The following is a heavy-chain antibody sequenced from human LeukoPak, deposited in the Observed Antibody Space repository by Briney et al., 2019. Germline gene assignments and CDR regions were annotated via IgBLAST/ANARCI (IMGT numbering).Heavy chain of an antibody. D-gene: IGHD3-10*01. CDR1: GYTFTSYY. CDR3: ARGGGFYYGSGSYHTFDY. J-gene: IGHJ4*02. Sequence: ASVTVSCKASGYTFTSYYMHWVRQAPGQGLEWMGIINPSGGSTSYAQKFQGRVTMTRDTSTSTVYMELSSLRSEDTAVYYCARGGGFYYGSGSYHTFDYWGQGTLVTVSS. V-gene: IGHV1-46*01. CDR2: INPSGGST.